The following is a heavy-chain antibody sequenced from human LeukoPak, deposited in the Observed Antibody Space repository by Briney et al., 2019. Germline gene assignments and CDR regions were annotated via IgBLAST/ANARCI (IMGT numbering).Heavy chain of an antibody. V-gene: IGHV4-59*01. D-gene: IGHD6-19*01. Sequence: PSETLSLTCTVSGGSISSYDWSWIRQPPGKGLEWIGYIYYSGSTNYNPSLKSRVTISVDTSKNQFSLKLSSVTAADTAVYYCARGRAVAGIYYYYYGMDVWGQGTTVTVSS. J-gene: IGHJ6*02. CDR2: IYYSGST. CDR1: GGSISSYD. CDR3: ARGRAVAGIYYYYYGMDV.